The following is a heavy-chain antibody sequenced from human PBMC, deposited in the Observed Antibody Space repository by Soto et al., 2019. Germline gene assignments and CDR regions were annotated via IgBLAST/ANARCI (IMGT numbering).Heavy chain of an antibody. D-gene: IGHD3-3*01. Sequence: SETLSLTCTVSGGSISIYYWSWIRQPPGKGLEWIGYIYYSGSTNYNPSLKSRVTISVDTSKNQFSLKLSSVTAADTAVYYCARDAFGVDNWFDPWGQGTLVTVS. CDR1: GGSISIYY. CDR3: ARDAFGVDNWFDP. V-gene: IGHV4-59*01. CDR2: IYYSGST. J-gene: IGHJ5*02.